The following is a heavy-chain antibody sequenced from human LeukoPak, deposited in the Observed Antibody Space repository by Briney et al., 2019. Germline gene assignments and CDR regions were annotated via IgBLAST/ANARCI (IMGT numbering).Heavy chain of an antibody. CDR2: IHTSGST. V-gene: IGHV4-61*02. CDR1: GGSISSGNFH. Sequence: SETLSLTCTASGGSISSGNFHWSWIRQPAGEGLEWIGRIHTSGSTTYNPSLKSRVTISVDTSKNQFSLKLSSVTAADTAVYYCAREGEDTAPLDIWGQGTMVTVSS. J-gene: IGHJ3*02. CDR3: AREGEDTAPLDI. D-gene: IGHD5-18*01.